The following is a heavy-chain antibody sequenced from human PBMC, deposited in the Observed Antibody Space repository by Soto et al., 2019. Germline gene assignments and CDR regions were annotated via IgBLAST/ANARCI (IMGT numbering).Heavy chain of an antibody. V-gene: IGHV1-69*12. J-gene: IGHJ6*02. CDR3: AKSPDPYSSSNYYYYGMDV. CDR2: IIPIFGTT. D-gene: IGHD6-6*01. CDR1: GGTFSSYA. Sequence: QVQLVQSGAEVKKPGSSVKVSCKASGGTFSSYAITWVRQAPGQGLEWMGGIIPIFGTTNYAQKFQGRVTITADESTSTAYMDLSSLRSDDTAVYYCAKSPDPYSSSNYYYYGMDVWGQGTTVTVSS.